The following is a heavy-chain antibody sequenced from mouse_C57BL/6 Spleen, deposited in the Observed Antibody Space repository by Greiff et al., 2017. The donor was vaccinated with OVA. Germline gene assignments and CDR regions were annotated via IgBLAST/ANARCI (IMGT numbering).Heavy chain of an antibody. J-gene: IGHJ1*03. CDR2: IWRGGST. Sequence: VHLVESGPGLVQPSQSLSITCTVSGFSLTSYGVHWVRQSPGKGLEWLGVIWRGGSTDYNAAFMSRLSITKDNSKSQVFFKMNSLQADDTAIYYCAKNGGSPYWYFDVWGTGTTVTVSS. V-gene: IGHV2-5*01. CDR3: AKNGGSPYWYFDV. D-gene: IGHD1-1*01. CDR1: GFSLTSYG.